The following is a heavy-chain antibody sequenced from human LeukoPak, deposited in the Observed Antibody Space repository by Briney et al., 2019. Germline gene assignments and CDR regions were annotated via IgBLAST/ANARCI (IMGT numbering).Heavy chain of an antibody. Sequence: GGSLRLSCAASEFTFDDYGMSWVRQAPGKGLEWVSGINWNGGSTGYADSMKGRFTISRDNAKNSLYLQMNSLRAEDTALYYCARGVDFWSGWRAFDIWGQGTMVTVSS. CDR2: INWNGGST. V-gene: IGHV3-20*04. J-gene: IGHJ3*02. CDR1: EFTFDDYG. CDR3: ARGVDFWSGWRAFDI. D-gene: IGHD3-3*01.